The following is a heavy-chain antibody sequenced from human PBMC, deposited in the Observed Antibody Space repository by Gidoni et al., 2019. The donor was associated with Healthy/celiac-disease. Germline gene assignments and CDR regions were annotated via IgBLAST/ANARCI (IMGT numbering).Heavy chain of an antibody. J-gene: IGHJ4*02. CDR2: IYYSGST. D-gene: IGHD3-10*01. V-gene: IGHV4-59*01. CDR3: ARGVVRGVIVYYFDY. CDR1: GGSISSYY. Sequence: QVQLQESGPGLVKPSETLSLTCTVSGGSISSYYWSWIRQPPGKGLEWIGYIYYSGSTNYNPSLKSRVTISVDTSKNQFSLKLSSVTAADTAVYYCARGVVRGVIVYYFDYWGQGTLVTVSS.